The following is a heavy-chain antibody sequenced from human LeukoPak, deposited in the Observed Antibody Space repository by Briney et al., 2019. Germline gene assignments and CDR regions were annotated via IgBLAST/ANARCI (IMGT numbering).Heavy chain of an antibody. CDR1: GFTFSNFG. CDR2: ISSSSSTI. J-gene: IGHJ3*02. CDR3: ARGPHDFWSGYPADAFDI. Sequence: PGGSLRLSCAASGFTFSNFGVNWVRQAPGKGLEWVSYISSSSSTIYYADSVKGRFTISRDNAKNSLYLQMNSLRAEDTAVYYCARGPHDFWSGYPADAFDIWGQGTMVTVSS. D-gene: IGHD3-3*01. V-gene: IGHV3-48*01.